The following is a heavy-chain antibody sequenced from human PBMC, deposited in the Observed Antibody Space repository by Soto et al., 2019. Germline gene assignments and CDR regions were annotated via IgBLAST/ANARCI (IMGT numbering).Heavy chain of an antibody. CDR1: GFTFSSCA. V-gene: IGHV3-23*01. D-gene: IGHD1-20*01. CDR3: AKDWWYTLNDLYYFDY. CDR2: ISGSGGDT. J-gene: IGHJ4*02. Sequence: EVQLLESGGGLVQPGGSLRLSCAASGFTFSSCALSWVRQTPGKGLEWVSAISGSGGDTYYADSVMGRFTISRDNSKNTLFLKMNSLRAEDTAVYYCAKDWWYTLNDLYYFDYWGQGTLVTVSS.